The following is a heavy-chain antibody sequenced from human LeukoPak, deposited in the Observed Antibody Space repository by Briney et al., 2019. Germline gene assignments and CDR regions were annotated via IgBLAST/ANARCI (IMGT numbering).Heavy chain of an antibody. J-gene: IGHJ4*02. V-gene: IGHV3-7*01. CDR1: GFTFSGFW. Sequence: GGSLRLSCAVSGFTFSGFWMSWSRQAPGKGLEWVASINSDGSEGYYADVVRGRFTISRDNTKSSLYLQMSSLRAEDTAVYYCATDRGWRTSGYYLYYFESWGQGTLVTVSS. CDR3: ATDRGWRTSGYYLYYFES. CDR2: INSDGSEG. D-gene: IGHD3-3*01.